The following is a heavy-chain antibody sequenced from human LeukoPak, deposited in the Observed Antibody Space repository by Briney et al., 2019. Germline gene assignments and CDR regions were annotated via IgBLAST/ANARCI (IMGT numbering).Heavy chain of an antibody. D-gene: IGHD3-22*01. J-gene: IGHJ4*02. V-gene: IGHV1-24*01. Sequence: GASVKVSCKVSGYTLTELCMHWVRQAPGKGLGWMGGFDLEDGETIYAQKFQGRVTMTEDTSTDTAYMELSSLRSEDTAVYYCATDRPAYYYDSSGYSRRRRAYHYWGQGTLVTVSS. CDR1: GYTLTELC. CDR3: ATDRPAYYYDSSGYSRRRRAYHY. CDR2: FDLEDGET.